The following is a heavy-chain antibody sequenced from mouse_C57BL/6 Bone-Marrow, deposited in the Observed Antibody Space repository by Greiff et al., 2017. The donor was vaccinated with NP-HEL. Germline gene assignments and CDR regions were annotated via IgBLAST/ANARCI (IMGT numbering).Heavy chain of an antibody. V-gene: IGHV3-8*01. J-gene: IGHJ2*01. D-gene: IGHD2-3*01. CDR2: ISNSGST. Sequence: EVQLQQSGPGLAKPSQTLSLTCSVSGYSFTSDYWNWIRQFPGNKLEYMGYISNSGSTYYNPSLKSRISIIRDTSKNQYYLQLNSVTTEDTATYYWARLYDGYYGDYFDYWGQGTTLTVSS. CDR3: ARLYDGYYGDYFDY. CDR1: GYSFTSDY.